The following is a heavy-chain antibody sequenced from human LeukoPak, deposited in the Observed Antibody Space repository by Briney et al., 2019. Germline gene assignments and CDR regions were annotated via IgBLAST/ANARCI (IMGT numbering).Heavy chain of an antibody. D-gene: IGHD3-22*01. V-gene: IGHV4-39*01. CDR3: ARQTAFHYDSSGYFDY. J-gene: IGHJ4*02. CDR1: GGSISSSSYY. Sequence: PSETLPLTCTVSGGSISSSSYYWGWIRQPPGTGLEWIGSIYYSGSTYYNPSLKSRFTISVDTSKNQFSLKLSSVTAADTAVYYCARQTAFHYDSSGYFDYWGQGTLVTVSS. CDR2: IYYSGST.